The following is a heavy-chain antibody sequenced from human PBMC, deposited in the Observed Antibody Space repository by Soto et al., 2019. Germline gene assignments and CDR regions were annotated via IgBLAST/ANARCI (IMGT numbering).Heavy chain of an antibody. D-gene: IGHD6-19*01. J-gene: IGHJ4*02. CDR2: IFYSGST. CDR3: ARVKGSSGWIDS. Sequence: SETLSLTCTVSGGSISTYYWIWIRQPPGKGLEWIGYIFYSGSTNYNPSLKSRVTISVDTSKNQFFLNLSSVTAADTAVYYCARVKGSSGWIDSWGQGTLVTVSS. CDR1: GGSISTYY. V-gene: IGHV4-59*01.